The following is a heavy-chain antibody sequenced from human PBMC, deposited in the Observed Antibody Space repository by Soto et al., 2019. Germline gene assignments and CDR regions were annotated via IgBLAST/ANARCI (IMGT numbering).Heavy chain of an antibody. V-gene: IGHV3-23*01. CDR3: ARDRAVYCSNGRGLDAFDI. CDR2: LSSRGFST. D-gene: IGHD2-2*01. Sequence: EVQLLESGGDLVQPGGSLRLSCAASGFTFNDYALTWVRQVPGKGLEWVSSLSSRGFSTHYAEPEKGRFTISSDNIKNRVYLQMNRFRAEDTAVYYCARDRAVYCSNGRGLDAFDIWGQGTLVTVSS. CDR1: GFTFNDYA. J-gene: IGHJ3*02.